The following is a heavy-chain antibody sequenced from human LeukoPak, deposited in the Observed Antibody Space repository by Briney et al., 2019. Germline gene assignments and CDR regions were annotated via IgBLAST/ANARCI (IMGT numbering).Heavy chain of an antibody. CDR3: ASSPYYYDSSGLSSVGYFDY. V-gene: IGHV1-18*01. CDR2: ISAYNGNT. Sequence: GASVKVSCKASGYTFTSYGISWVRQAPGQGLEWMGWISAYNGNTNYAQKFQGRVTITADESTSTAYMELSSLRSEDTAVYYCASSPYYYDSSGLSSVGYFDYWGQGTLVTVSS. J-gene: IGHJ4*02. CDR1: GYTFTSYG. D-gene: IGHD3-22*01.